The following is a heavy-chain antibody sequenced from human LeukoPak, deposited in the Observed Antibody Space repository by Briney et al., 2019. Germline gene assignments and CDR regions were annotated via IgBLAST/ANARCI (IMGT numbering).Heavy chain of an antibody. CDR1: GGSISSYY. J-gene: IGHJ4*02. CDR2: IYHSGST. D-gene: IGHD3-10*01. V-gene: IGHV4-59*12. Sequence: SETLSLTCTVSGGSISSYYWSWIRQPPGKGLEWIGYIYHSGSTYYNPSLKSRVTISVDRSKNQFSLKLSSVTAADTAIYYCATIFTYYYGSGSYYAFDNWGQGTLVTVSS. CDR3: ATIFTYYYGSGSYYAFDN.